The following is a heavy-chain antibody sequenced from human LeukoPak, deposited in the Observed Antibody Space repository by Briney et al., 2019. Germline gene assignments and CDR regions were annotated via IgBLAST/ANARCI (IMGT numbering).Heavy chain of an antibody. V-gene: IGHV1-18*01. CDR1: GYTFNSYG. Sequence: ASVKVSCKASGYTFNSYGISWLRQAPGQGLGWMGWISGYNRNTNYAQRLQGRVTMTTDTSTSTAYMELKNLRSDDTAVFYCARVRLGYCSSTSCYQYYYMDVWGEGTTVTVSS. CDR3: ARVRLGYCSSTSCYQYYYMDV. J-gene: IGHJ6*03. CDR2: ISGYNRNT. D-gene: IGHD2-2*01.